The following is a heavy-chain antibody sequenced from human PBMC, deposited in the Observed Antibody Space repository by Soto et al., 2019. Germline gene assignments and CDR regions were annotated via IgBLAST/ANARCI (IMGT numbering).Heavy chain of an antibody. D-gene: IGHD5-18*01. Sequence: GGSLRLSCAASGFTFSSHSINWVRQAPGKGLEWASYISGSGATKYYADSVKGRFTISRDNARNSLYLQMSSLSDEDTAVYYCARAIRGFSYVVDYWGQGTLVTVSS. CDR3: ARAIRGFSYVVDY. CDR1: GFTFSSHS. V-gene: IGHV3-48*02. CDR2: ISGSGATK. J-gene: IGHJ4*02.